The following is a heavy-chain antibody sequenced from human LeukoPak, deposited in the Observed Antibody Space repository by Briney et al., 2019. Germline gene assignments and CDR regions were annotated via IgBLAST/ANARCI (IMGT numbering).Heavy chain of an antibody. D-gene: IGHD2-2*01. Sequence: GGSLRLSCAASGFTFSSYEMNWVRQAPGKGLEWVSYISSSGSTIYYADSVKGRFTISRDNAKNSLYLQMNSLRAEDTAVYYCARQYQVYYYYYMDVWGKGTTVTISS. CDR3: ARQYQVYYYYYMDV. V-gene: IGHV3-48*03. CDR2: ISSSGSTI. J-gene: IGHJ6*03. CDR1: GFTFSSYE.